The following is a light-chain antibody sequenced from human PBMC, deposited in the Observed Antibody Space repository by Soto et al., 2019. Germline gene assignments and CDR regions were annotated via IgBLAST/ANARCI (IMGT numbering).Light chain of an antibody. CDR2: STN. J-gene: IGLJ2*01. V-gene: IGLV8-61*01. Sequence: QAVVTQEPSFSVSPGRTVTLTCVLSSGSVSTSYYPSWYQQTPGQAPRTLIYSTNTRSSGVPDRFSGSILGNKAALTITGAQADDESDYYCVLYMGSGISVFGGGTKLTVL. CDR1: SGSVSTSYY. CDR3: VLYMGSGISV.